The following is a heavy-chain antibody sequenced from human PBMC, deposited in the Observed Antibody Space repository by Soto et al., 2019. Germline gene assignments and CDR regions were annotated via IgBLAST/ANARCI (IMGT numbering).Heavy chain of an antibody. CDR1: GFTFSSYW. CDR2: INSDGSST. Sequence: GGSLRLSCAASGFTFSSYWMHWVRQAPGKGLVWVSRINSDGSSTSYADSVKGRFTISRDNAKNTLYLQMNSLRAEDTAVYYCARDYTAMVGYYGMDVWGQGTTVTVSS. V-gene: IGHV3-74*01. D-gene: IGHD5-18*01. J-gene: IGHJ6*02. CDR3: ARDYTAMVGYYGMDV.